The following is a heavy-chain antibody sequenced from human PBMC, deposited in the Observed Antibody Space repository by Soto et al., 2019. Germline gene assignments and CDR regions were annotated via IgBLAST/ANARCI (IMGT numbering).Heavy chain of an antibody. V-gene: IGHV5-51*01. Sequence: PGEALKISCNGSGDSSTSYCIVWVRQMPGKGLEWMWIIYPGDSDTRYSPSFQGQVTISADKSISTAYLQWSSLKASDTAMYYCALYPGDSDRVELYYWYQGTVVPVSA. CDR3: ALYPGDSDRVELYY. J-gene: IGHJ4*02. CDR2: IYPGDSDT. CDR1: GDSSTSYC. D-gene: IGHD5-18*01.